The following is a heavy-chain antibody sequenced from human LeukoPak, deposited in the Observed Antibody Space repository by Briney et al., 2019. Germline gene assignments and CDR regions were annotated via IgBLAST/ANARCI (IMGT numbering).Heavy chain of an antibody. CDR2: LSGSGRLV. CDR1: GFGFSSGT. J-gene: IGHJ3*01. Sequence: EGSLRLSCAASGFGFSSGTMNWVRQAPGKALEWVSSLSGSGRLVWYAASVKGRFTISRDNAANSLFLQMNSLRVEDTAVYYCARDLQTGLAFDAWGQGTVVAVSS. V-gene: IGHV3-21*06. CDR3: ARDLQTGLAFDA. D-gene: IGHD7-27*01.